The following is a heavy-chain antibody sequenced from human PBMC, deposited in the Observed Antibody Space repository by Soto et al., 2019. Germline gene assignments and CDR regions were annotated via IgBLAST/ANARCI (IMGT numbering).Heavy chain of an antibody. CDR1: GYTFTSYG. J-gene: IGHJ3*02. Sequence: ASVKVSFKASGYTFTSYGISWVRRAPGQGLEWMGWISAYNGNTNYAQKLQGRVTMTTDTSTSTAYMELRSLRSDDTAVYYCARGRSLGIVVVPAPDAFDIWGQGTMVTVSS. D-gene: IGHD2-2*03. CDR2: ISAYNGNT. CDR3: ARGRSLGIVVVPAPDAFDI. V-gene: IGHV1-18*01.